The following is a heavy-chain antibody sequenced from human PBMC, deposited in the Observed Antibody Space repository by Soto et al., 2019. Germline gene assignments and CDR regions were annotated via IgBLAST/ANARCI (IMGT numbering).Heavy chain of an antibody. CDR1: GGSISSGGYY. D-gene: IGHD2-2*01. CDR3: ARDNQVRFDL. V-gene: IGHV4-31*03. J-gene: IGHJ5*02. Sequence: SETLSLTCTVSGGSISSGGYYWSWIRQHPGKGLEWIGYIYYSGSTYYNPSLKSRVTISVDTSKNQFSLKLSSVTAADTAVYYCARDNQVRFDLWGQGTLVTVSS. CDR2: IYYSGST.